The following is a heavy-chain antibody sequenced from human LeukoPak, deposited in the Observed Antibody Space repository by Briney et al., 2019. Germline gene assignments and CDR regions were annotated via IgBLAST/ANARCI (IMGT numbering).Heavy chain of an antibody. CDR1: GFTFSSFE. V-gene: IGHV3-48*03. CDR2: ISSGGSTI. J-gene: IGHJ3*02. CDR3: AKRIAMVRGPAFDI. D-gene: IGHD3-10*01. Sequence: GGSLRLSCAASGFTFSSFEMKWVRQAPGKGLEWVSYISSGGSTIYYADSVKGRFTISRDNSKNTLYLQMNSLRADDTAVYYCAKRIAMVRGPAFDIWGQGTMVTVSS.